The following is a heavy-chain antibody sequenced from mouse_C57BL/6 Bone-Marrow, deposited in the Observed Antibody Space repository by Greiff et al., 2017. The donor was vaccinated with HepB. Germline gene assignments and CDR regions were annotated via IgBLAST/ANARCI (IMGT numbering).Heavy chain of an antibody. CDR1: GYTFTDYY. D-gene: IGHD2-4*01. CDR2: INPYNGGT. CDR3: ARITPYFDY. Sequence: VQLKESGPVLVKPGASVKMSCKASGYTFTDYYMNWVKQSHGKSLEWIGVINPYNGGTSYNQKFKGKATLTVDKSSSTAYMELNSLTSEDSAVYYCARITPYFDYWGQGTTLTVSS. V-gene: IGHV1-19*01. J-gene: IGHJ2*01.